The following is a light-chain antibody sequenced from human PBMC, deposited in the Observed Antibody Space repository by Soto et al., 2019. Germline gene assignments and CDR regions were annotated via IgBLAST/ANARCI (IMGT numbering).Light chain of an antibody. CDR2: NTN. Sequence: QTVVTQEPSFSVSPGGTVTLSCGLNSGSVSTTYYPSWYQQTPGQAPRTLIYNTNTRSSGVPDRFSGSILENKAALTITGAQADDESDYYCVLYMGSGIAIFGGGTKLTVL. CDR3: VLYMGSGIAI. CDR1: SGSVSTTYY. V-gene: IGLV8-61*01. J-gene: IGLJ2*01.